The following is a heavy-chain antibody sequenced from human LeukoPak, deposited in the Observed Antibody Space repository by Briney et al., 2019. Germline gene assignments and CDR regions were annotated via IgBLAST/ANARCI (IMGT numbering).Heavy chain of an antibody. D-gene: IGHD6-6*01. CDR1: GGSISSGGYY. J-gene: IGHJ4*02. CDR3: ARGNWRYSSSSSSSAFDY. V-gene: IGHV4-31*03. CDR2: IYNSGST. Sequence: SETLSLTCTVSGGSISSGGYYWSWIRQHPGKGLEWIGYIYNSGSTYYNPSLKSRVTISVDTSKNQFSLKLSSVTAADTAVYYCARGNWRYSSSSSSSAFDYWGQGTLVTVSS.